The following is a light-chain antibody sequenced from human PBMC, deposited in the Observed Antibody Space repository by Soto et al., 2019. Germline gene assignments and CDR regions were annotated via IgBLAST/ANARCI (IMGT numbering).Light chain of an antibody. CDR1: QSVGSN. CDR2: DAT. V-gene: IGKV3-11*01. CDR3: QQRSDRLS. J-gene: IGKJ4*01. Sequence: VVLTQSPATLSLSLGESASLSCRASQSVGSNLAWYQQKRGQAPRLLIYDATERATGIPARFTGSRSGTDFTLSISRREPEDFAVYYCQQRSDRLSFGGGTVVEI.